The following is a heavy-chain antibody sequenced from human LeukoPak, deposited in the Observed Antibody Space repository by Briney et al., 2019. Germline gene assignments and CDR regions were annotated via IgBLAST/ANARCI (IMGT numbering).Heavy chain of an antibody. Sequence: GGSLRLSCAASGFTFSSYGMHWVRQPPGKGLEWVAVISYDGSNKYYADSVKGRFTISRDNSKNTLYLQMNSLRAEDTAVYYCAKGNQGYYYDSSGSFDAFDIWGQGTMVTVSS. CDR2: ISYDGSNK. CDR3: AKGNQGYYYDSSGSFDAFDI. V-gene: IGHV3-30*18. CDR1: GFTFSSYG. J-gene: IGHJ3*02. D-gene: IGHD3-22*01.